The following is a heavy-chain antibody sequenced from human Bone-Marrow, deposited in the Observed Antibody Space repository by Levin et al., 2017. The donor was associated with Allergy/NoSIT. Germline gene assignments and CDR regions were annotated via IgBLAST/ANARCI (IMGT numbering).Heavy chain of an antibody. CDR3: ARDPARGYYDSSGYSGDH. CDR1: GFTFRHYT. D-gene: IGHD3-22*01. J-gene: IGHJ4*02. Sequence: GGSLRLSCAASGFTFRHYTMNWVRQAPGKGLEWVSCITSSGDGTYYADSVKGRFTISRDNAKNSLYLPLNRLRDEDTAMSYCARDPARGYYDSSGYSGDHWGQGTLVTVSS. V-gene: IGHV3-48*02. CDR2: ITSSGDGT.